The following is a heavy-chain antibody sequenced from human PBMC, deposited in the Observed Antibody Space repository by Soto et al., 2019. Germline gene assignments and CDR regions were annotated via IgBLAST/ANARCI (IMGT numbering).Heavy chain of an antibody. CDR1: GFGFTDYT. CDR2: INAAGNFL. CDR3: AGDLGCYGRFDL. D-gene: IGHD2-15*01. J-gene: IGHJ4*02. V-gene: IGHV3-21*02. Sequence: VRLVESGGGLVKPGGSLRLSCAASGFGFTDYTMAWLRQTPGGGLEWVSSINAAGNFLSYADSFKGRATISRDNAKESLFLQLNSLRVEDTALYYCAGDLGCYGRFDLLGQGTRVSVTS.